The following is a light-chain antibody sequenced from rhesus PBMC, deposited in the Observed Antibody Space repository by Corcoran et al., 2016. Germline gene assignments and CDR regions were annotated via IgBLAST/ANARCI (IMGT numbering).Light chain of an antibody. J-gene: IGKJ3*01. V-gene: IGKV1-22*01. CDR2: KSS. CDR3: QQYTNRPFT. Sequence: IQMTQSPSSLSASIGDTVSFSCRASQDISSWLAWYQQKPGKAPNLLIYKSSSLQRGVPSRFSGSGSGTDFTITISSLQSEDFGTYYCQQYTNRPFTFGPGTKLDIK. CDR1: QDISSW.